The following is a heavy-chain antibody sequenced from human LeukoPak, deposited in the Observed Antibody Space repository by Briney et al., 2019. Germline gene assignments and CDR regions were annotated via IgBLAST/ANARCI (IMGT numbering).Heavy chain of an antibody. CDR1: GFSFDDYG. V-gene: IGHV3-20*04. CDR3: ARVCKQRRGGGLTFGSRRSRKYYFDY. D-gene: IGHD3-16*02. CDR2: IGWNGDTT. Sequence: GGSLRLSCAASGFSFDDYGMSWVRHAPGKGLEWVSGIGWNGDTTGYADSVKGRFTISRDNAKSSLYLQMNSLRGEDTALYYCARVCKQRRGGGLTFGSRRSRKYYFDYWGQGTLVTVSS. J-gene: IGHJ4*02.